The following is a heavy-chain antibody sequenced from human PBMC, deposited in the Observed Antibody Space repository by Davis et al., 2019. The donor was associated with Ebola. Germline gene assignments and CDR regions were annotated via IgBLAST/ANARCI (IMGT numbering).Heavy chain of an antibody. CDR1: GFTFSSYT. V-gene: IGHV3-21*01. CDR3: VRDDVGALGF. CDR2: VSTRSSYI. Sequence: GGSLRLSCIASGFTFSSYTMNWVRQAPGKGLEWVSSVSTRSSYIHYADSVKGRFTISRDNAKNSLFLQMNSLRDEDTAVYYCVRDDVGALGFWGQGTLVTVSS. D-gene: IGHD1-26*01. J-gene: IGHJ4*02.